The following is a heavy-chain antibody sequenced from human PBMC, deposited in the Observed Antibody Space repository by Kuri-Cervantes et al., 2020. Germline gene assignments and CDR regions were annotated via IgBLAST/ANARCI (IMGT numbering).Heavy chain of an antibody. Sequence: GESLKISCAASGFTFSSYSMNWVRQAPGKGLEWVSYVSSSSSTIYYADSVKGRFTISRDNAKNSLYLHMNSLRAEDTALYYCAKGLSTTPYYYYYGTDVWGQGTTVTVSS. J-gene: IGHJ6*02. CDR2: VSSSSSTI. D-gene: IGHD2/OR15-2a*01. V-gene: IGHV3-48*04. CDR3: AKGLSTTPYYYYYGTDV. CDR1: GFTFSSYS.